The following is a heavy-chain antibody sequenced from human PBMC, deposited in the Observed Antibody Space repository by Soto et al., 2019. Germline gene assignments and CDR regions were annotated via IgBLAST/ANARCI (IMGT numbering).Heavy chain of an antibody. V-gene: IGHV4-30-4*01. Sequence: QVHLQESGPGLVKPSQTLSLSCTVSGDSISSPHYYWTWIRQPPGKGLEWVGYIYYPGNNFYNPALTSRVCMSVDPYTNQSSLKQASLNDPDTAVYFCARESKQNYDSSPWNGGFNSWGPGTLVTVSS. CDR2: IYYPGNN. CDR1: GDSISSPHYY. D-gene: IGHD3-22*01. CDR3: ARESKQNYDSSPWNGGFNS. J-gene: IGHJ4*02.